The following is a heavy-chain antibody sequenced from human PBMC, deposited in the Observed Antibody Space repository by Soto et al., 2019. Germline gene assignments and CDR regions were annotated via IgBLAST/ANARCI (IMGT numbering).Heavy chain of an antibody. CDR3: ARATWLQVWSHAFDI. J-gene: IGHJ3*02. Sequence: GESLKISCEGSGYSFTSYWIGWVRQMPGKGLEWMGIIYPDDSDTRYSPSFQGQVTISADKSITTAYLQWSSLKASDTAMYYCARATWLQVWSHAFDIRGQGTMVTVSS. CDR2: IYPDDSDT. D-gene: IGHD5-18*01. V-gene: IGHV5-51*01. CDR1: GYSFTSYW.